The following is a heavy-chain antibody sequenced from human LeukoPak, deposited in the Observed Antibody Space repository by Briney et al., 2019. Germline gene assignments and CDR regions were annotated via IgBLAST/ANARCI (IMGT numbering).Heavy chain of an antibody. CDR2: ISYDGSNK. V-gene: IGHV3-30*04. CDR1: GFTFSSYA. D-gene: IGHD6-13*01. CDR3: ARSGQQLPDWFDP. J-gene: IGHJ5*02. Sequence: GGSLRLSCAASGFTFSSYAMHWVRQAPGKGLEWVAVISYDGSNKYYADSVKGRFTISRDNSKNTLYLQMNSLRAEDTAVYYRARSGQQLPDWFDPWGQGTLVTVSS.